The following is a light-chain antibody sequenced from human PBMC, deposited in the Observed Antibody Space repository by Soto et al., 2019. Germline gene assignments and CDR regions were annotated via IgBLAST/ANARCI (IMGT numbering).Light chain of an antibody. V-gene: IGLV2-11*01. CDR3: CSYAGSYTMV. CDR1: SSDVGGYNY. J-gene: IGLJ2*01. Sequence: QSALTQPRSVSGSPGQSVTISCTGTSSDVGGYNYVSWYQQQPGKAPRLMIYDVTKRPSGVPDRFSGSKSGNTASLTISGLQAEDEADYYCCSYAGSYTMVFGGGTK. CDR2: DVT.